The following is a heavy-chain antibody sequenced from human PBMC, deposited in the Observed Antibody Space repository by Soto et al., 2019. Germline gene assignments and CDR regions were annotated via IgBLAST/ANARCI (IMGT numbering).Heavy chain of an antibody. CDR3: ARDLSSSSLPNYYYYGMDV. V-gene: IGHV3-21*01. J-gene: IGHJ6*02. CDR1: GFTFSSYS. D-gene: IGHD6-13*01. CDR2: ISSSSSYI. Sequence: EVQLVESGGGLVKPGGSLRLSCAASGFTFSSYSMNWVRQAPGKGLEWVSSISSSSSYIYYADSVKGRFTISRDNAKNSLYLQMNSLRAEDTAVYYCARDLSSSSLPNYYYYGMDVWGQGTTVTVSS.